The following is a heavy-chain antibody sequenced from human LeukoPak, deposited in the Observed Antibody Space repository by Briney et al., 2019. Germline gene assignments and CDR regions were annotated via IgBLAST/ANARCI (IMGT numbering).Heavy chain of an antibody. Sequence: ASVKVSCKASGYTFSSYDINWVRQAHGQGLEWVGWMHPNSGKTGYAQKFQGRVSMTSNTSISTAYMELSSLRSEDTAVYYCTRGLRREQQLLRAFDDWGQGTLVTVSS. CDR3: TRGLRREQQLLRAFDD. D-gene: IGHD6-13*01. V-gene: IGHV1-8*01. CDR2: MHPNSGKT. J-gene: IGHJ4*02. CDR1: GYTFSSYD.